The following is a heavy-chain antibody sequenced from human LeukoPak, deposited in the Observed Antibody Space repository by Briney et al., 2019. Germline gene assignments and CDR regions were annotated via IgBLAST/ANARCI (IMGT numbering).Heavy chain of an antibody. D-gene: IGHD3-16*02. CDR1: GYTFTSNA. CDR2: INTNTGNP. Sequence: ASVKVSCKASGYTFTSNALGWVRQAPGQGLEWMGWINTNTGNPTYAQGFTGRFVFSLDTSVSTAYLQISSLKAEDTAVYYCAREAGSSDYVWGSYRWDYYYYYMDVWGKGTTVTVSS. V-gene: IGHV7-4-1*02. J-gene: IGHJ6*03. CDR3: AREAGSSDYVWGSYRWDYYYYYMDV.